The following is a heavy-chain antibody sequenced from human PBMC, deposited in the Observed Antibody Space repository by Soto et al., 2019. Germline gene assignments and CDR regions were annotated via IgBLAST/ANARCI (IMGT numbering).Heavy chain of an antibody. CDR1: GFTVSSNY. V-gene: IGHV3-66*01. CDR2: IYSDGSTT. J-gene: IGHJ3*01. CDR3: ATSAITRILSF. Sequence: EVQLVESGGGLVQPGGSLRLSCAASGFTVSSNYMSLARQAPGKGLEWVSVIYSDGSTTYYADSVKARFTISRDNSKNTVYLQMNGLRADDTAVYYCATSAITRILSFWGQGTVVTVSS. D-gene: IGHD3-22*01.